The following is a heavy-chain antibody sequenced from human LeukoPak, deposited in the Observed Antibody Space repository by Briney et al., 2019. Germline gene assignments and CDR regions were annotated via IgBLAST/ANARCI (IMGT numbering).Heavy chain of an antibody. CDR3: ANSPAHGSGAPLAY. V-gene: IGHV3-30*18. CDR1: GFTFSTYA. D-gene: IGHD5-24*01. J-gene: IGHJ4*02. CDR2: ISYDGTNK. Sequence: GGSLRLSCAASGFTFSTYAMHWVRQAPGKGLEWVAVISYDGTNKYYADSVKGRFTISRDNSKNTLYLQMNSLRPEDTAVYYCANSPAHGSGAPLAYWGEGTLVTVSS.